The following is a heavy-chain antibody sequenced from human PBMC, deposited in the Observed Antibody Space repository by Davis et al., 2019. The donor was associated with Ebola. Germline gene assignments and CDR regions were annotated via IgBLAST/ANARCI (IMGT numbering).Heavy chain of an antibody. Sequence: GGSLRLSCAASGFTFDDYAMHWVRQAPGKGLEWVSLISGDGGSTYYADSVKGRFTISRDNSKKTLYLQMNSLRAEDTAVYYCARVAHYYGSGSYNYYYGMDVWGQGTTVTVSS. V-gene: IGHV3-43*02. CDR2: ISGDGGST. D-gene: IGHD3-10*01. CDR3: ARVAHYYGSGSYNYYYGMDV. J-gene: IGHJ6*02. CDR1: GFTFDDYA.